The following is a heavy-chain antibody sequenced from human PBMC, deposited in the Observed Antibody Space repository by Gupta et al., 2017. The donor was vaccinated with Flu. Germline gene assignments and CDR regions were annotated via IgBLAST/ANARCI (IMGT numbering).Heavy chain of an antibody. CDR2: INSGGSST. V-gene: IGHV3-23*01. CDR3: AKGGWTYPMDV. CDR1: GFHFSHYA. D-gene: IGHD1-26*01. J-gene: IGHJ6*02. Sequence: EVHLLESGGGLIQPGGSLRLSCAASGFHFSHYAMNWVRQAPGKGLEWVSSINSGGSSTNYADSVKGRFTISRDNSKNTLYLQMNSLRAEDTAVYYCAKGGWTYPMDVWGQGTTVTVSS.